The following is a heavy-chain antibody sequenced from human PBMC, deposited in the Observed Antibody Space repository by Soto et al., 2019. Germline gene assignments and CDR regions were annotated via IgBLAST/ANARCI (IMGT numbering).Heavy chain of an antibody. J-gene: IGHJ6*02. V-gene: IGHV1-69*13. D-gene: IGHD3-10*01. Sequence: GASVKVSCKASGGTFSSYAISWVRQAPGQGLEWMGGIIPIFGTANYAQKFQGRVTITADESTSTAYMELSSLRSEDPAVYYCARVPPEARGFYYYYYGMDVWGQGTTVTVSS. CDR1: GGTFSSYA. CDR3: ARVPPEARGFYYYYYGMDV. CDR2: IIPIFGTA.